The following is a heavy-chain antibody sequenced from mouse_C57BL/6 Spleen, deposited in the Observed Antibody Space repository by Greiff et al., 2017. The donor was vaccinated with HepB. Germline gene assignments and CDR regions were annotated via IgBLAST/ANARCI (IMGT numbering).Heavy chain of an antibody. J-gene: IGHJ1*03. CDR2: ISYDGSN. D-gene: IGHD2-4*01. V-gene: IGHV3-6*01. CDR1: GYSITSGYY. Sequence: EVHLVESGPGLVKPSQSLSLTCSVTGYSITSGYYWNWIRQFPGNKLEWMGYISYDGSNNYNPSLKNRISITRDTSKNQFFLKLNSVTTEDTATYYCAREGYYDYDWYFDVWGTGTTVTVSS. CDR3: AREGYYDYDWYFDV.